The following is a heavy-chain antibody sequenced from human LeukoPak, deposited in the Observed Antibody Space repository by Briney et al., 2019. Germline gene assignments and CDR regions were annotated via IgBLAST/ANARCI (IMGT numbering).Heavy chain of an antibody. CDR2: IYHSGST. D-gene: IGHD5-12*01. Sequence: SETLSLTCTVSGYSISSGYYWGWIRQPPGKGLEWIGSIYHSGSTYYNPSLKSRVTISVDTSKNQFSLKLSSVTAAGTAVYYCARYSGYDYVRFDYWGQGTLVTVSS. J-gene: IGHJ4*02. V-gene: IGHV4-38-2*02. CDR3: ARYSGYDYVRFDY. CDR1: GYSISSGYY.